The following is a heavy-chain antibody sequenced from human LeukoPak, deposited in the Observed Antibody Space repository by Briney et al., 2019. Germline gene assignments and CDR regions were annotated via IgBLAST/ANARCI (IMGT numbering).Heavy chain of an antibody. J-gene: IGHJ4*02. Sequence: SETLSLTCTVSGGSISSGDYYWSWIRQPPGKGLEWIGYIYYSGGTYYNPSLKSRVTISVDTSKNQFSLKLSSATAADTAVYYCARGALLWFGELDYWGQGTLVTVSS. CDR3: ARGALLWFGELDY. V-gene: IGHV4-30-4*01. CDR2: IYYSGGT. D-gene: IGHD3-10*01. CDR1: GGSISSGDYY.